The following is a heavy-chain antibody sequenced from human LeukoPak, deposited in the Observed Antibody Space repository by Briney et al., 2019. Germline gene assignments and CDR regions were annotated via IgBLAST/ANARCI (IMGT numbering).Heavy chain of an antibody. CDR1: GFTFSSYA. Sequence: GGSLRLSCAASGFTFSSYAMSWVRQAPGKGLEWVSAISGSGGSTYYADSVKGRFTISRDNSKNTLYLQMNSLRAEDSAVYYCARMGPIVVVKGAHIKNWFDPWGQGTLVTVSS. J-gene: IGHJ5*02. CDR3: ARMGPIVVVKGAHIKNWFDP. D-gene: IGHD3-22*01. CDR2: ISGSGGST. V-gene: IGHV3-23*01.